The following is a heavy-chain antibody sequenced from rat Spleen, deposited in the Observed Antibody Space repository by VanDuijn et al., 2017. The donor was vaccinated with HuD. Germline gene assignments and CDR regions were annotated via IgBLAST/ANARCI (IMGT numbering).Heavy chain of an antibody. J-gene: IGHJ1*01. Sequence: EVQLVESGGGLVQPGRSLKLSCAASGFTFSNYDMAWVRQAPTKGLEWIASISTSGGRTYYRDSVKGRFTISRDNAKSTLYLQMNSLRSEDTATYSCTREEQLYWYFDFWGPGTMVTVSS. CDR1: GFTFSNYD. D-gene: IGHD1-2*01. V-gene: IGHV5-27*01. CDR3: TREEQLYWYFDF. CDR2: ISTSGGRT.